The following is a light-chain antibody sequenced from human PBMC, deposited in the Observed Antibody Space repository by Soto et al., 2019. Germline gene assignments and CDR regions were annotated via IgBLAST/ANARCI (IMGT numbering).Light chain of an antibody. J-gene: IGLJ1*01. Sequence: QSALAQPASVSGSPGQSVSISCTGTNSDVGAYNYVSWYQHHPGEAPKIIIYDVSDRPSGVSNRFSGSKSGNTASLTISGLQAEDEADYYCSSYTATRTSVFGTGTKVTVL. CDR1: NSDVGAYNY. CDR2: DVS. CDR3: SSYTATRTSV. V-gene: IGLV2-14*01.